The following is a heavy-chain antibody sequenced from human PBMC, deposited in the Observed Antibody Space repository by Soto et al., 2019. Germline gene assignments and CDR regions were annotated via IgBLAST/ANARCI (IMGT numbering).Heavy chain of an antibody. CDR2: ISDDGSKK. J-gene: IGHJ6*02. V-gene: IGHV3-30*18. CDR1: RFTFSSYA. Sequence: QVQLVESGGGVVQPGRSLRLSCTASRFTFSSYAMHWVRQAPGKGLEWVAFISDDGSKKSYADSVKGRFTISRDNSKNTLYLQMNSLRPDDTALYYCAKVKRGKGSESYSPPYYYSYGMDVWGQGTTVTVSS. D-gene: IGHD3-10*01. CDR3: AKVKRGKGSESYSPPYYYSYGMDV.